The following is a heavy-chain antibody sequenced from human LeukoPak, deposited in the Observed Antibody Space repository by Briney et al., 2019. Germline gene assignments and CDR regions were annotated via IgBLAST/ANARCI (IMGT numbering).Heavy chain of an antibody. V-gene: IGHV3-30*18. D-gene: IGHD3-22*01. J-gene: IGHJ4*02. CDR1: GFTFSSYG. CDR3: AKDLRDSSGYYPDYFDY. Sequence: GGSLRLSCAASGFTFSSYGMHWVRQAPGKGLEWVAVISYDGSNKYYADSVKGRFTISRDNSKNTLYLQMNSLRAGDTAVYYCAKDLRDSSGYYPDYFDYWGQGTLVTVSS. CDR2: ISYDGSNK.